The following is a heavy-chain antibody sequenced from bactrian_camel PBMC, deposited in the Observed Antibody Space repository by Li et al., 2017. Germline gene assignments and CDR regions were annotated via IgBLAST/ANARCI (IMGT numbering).Heavy chain of an antibody. CDR3: TPRLGSAIYSDNPGHNY. V-gene: IGHV3S36*01. D-gene: IGHD4*01. CDR1: GDTFDEYS. J-gene: IGHJ4*01. CDR2: IGSSRRM. Sequence: QLVESGGGVVQPGGSLRLSCLYRGDTFDEYSFSWVRQPPGKGLEWVSSIGSSRRMLSADSVKGRFTISSDNAKNTLYLQLNSLNTEDTAMYYCTPRLGSAIYSDNPGHNYWGQGTQVTVS.